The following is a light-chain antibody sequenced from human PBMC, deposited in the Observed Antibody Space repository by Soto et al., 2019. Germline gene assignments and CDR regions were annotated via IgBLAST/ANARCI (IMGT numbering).Light chain of an antibody. Sequence: QSVLTQPPSASGSPGQSVTISCTGTSSDVGCYNYVSWYQQHPGKAPKLMIYEVSKRPSGVPDRFSGSKSGNTASLTVYGLQAEDEADYYCSSYAGSNNFVVFGGGTKLTVL. V-gene: IGLV2-8*01. J-gene: IGLJ2*01. CDR2: EVS. CDR3: SSYAGSNNFVV. CDR1: SSDVGCYNY.